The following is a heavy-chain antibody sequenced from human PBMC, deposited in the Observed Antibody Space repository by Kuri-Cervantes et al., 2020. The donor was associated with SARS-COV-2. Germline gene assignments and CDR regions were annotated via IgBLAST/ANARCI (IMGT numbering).Heavy chain of an antibody. Sequence: GESLKISCAASGFTFSSYAMHWVRQAPGKGLEWVAVISYDGSNKYYADSVKGRFTISRDNAKNSLFLQMNSLRAEDTAVYYCARGPYSGGWDLDYWGQGTLVTVSS. V-gene: IGHV3-30*07. CDR1: GFTFSSYA. D-gene: IGHD6-19*01. J-gene: IGHJ4*02. CDR2: ISYDGSNK. CDR3: ARGPYSGGWDLDY.